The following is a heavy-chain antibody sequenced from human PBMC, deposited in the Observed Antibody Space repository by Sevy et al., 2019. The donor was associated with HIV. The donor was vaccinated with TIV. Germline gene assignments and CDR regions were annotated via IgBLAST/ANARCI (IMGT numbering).Heavy chain of an antibody. CDR2: INPKTGGT. V-gene: IGHV1-2*02. CDR1: GYTFSDYW. J-gene: IGHJ3*01. CDR3: ARDSGDRPSLDSFDV. Sequence: ASVKVSCKSSGYTFSDYWMHWVRQAPGQGLEWMAWINPKTGGTGYAQKFQGRVTTTRDTSISTVYLELISLRSDDPAVYYCARDSGDRPSLDSFDVWGLGTMVTVSS. D-gene: IGHD3-22*01.